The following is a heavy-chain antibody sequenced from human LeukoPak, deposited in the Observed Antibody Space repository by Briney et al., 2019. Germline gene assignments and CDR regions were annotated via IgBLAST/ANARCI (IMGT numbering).Heavy chain of an antibody. Sequence: PGGSLRLSCAASGFTFSSYEMNWVRQAPGKGLERVSYISSSGSTIYYADSVKGRFTISRDNAKNSLYLQMNSLRAEDTAVYYCARLDIAAAGTEGNDYWGQGTLVTVSS. CDR1: GFTFSSYE. J-gene: IGHJ4*02. CDR2: ISSSGSTI. V-gene: IGHV3-48*03. CDR3: ARLDIAAAGTEGNDY. D-gene: IGHD6-13*01.